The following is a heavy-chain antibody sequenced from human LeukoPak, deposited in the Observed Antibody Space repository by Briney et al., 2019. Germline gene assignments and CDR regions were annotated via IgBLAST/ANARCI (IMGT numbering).Heavy chain of an antibody. J-gene: IGHJ4*02. CDR2: IYYSGST. CDR1: GGSISSSSYY. CDR3: AREVNIAVAGNFDY. V-gene: IGHV4-39*02. Sequence: SETLSLTCTVSGGSISSSSYYWGWIRQPPGKGREWIGSIYYSGSTYYNPSLKIHVTMSVDTSKNQFSLKLSSVTAADTAVYYCAREVNIAVAGNFDYWGQGTLVTVSS. D-gene: IGHD6-19*01.